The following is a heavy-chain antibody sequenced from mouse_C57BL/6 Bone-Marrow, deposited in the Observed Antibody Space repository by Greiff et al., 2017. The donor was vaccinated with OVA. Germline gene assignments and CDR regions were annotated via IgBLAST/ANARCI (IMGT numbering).Heavy chain of an antibody. CDR3: ARYGGSNYPYYYAMDY. D-gene: IGHD2-5*01. J-gene: IGHJ4*01. Sequence: VQLQHSGPELVKPGDSVKISCKASGYSFTGYFMNWVMQSHGKSLEWIGRINPYNGDTFYNQKFKGKATLTVDKSSSTAHMELRSLTSEDSAVYYCARYGGSNYPYYYAMDYWGQGTSVTVSS. CDR2: INPYNGDT. CDR1: GYSFTGYF. V-gene: IGHV1-20*01.